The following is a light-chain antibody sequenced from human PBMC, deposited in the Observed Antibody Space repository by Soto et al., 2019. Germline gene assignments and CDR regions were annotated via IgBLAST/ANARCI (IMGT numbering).Light chain of an antibody. CDR3: QQADSLPLT. Sequence: DIQMTQSPSSVSASVGDRVTITCRASQGITKWLAWYQQKPGKAPKLLIYAASTLQSGVPSRFSGSGSGTGFTLTISSLQPEDFATYYCQQADSLPLTFGGGTVVEMK. CDR1: QGITKW. J-gene: IGKJ4*01. V-gene: IGKV1-12*01. CDR2: AAS.